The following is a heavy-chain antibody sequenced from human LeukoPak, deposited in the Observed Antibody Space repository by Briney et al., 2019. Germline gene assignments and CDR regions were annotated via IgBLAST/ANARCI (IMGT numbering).Heavy chain of an antibody. Sequence: GGSLRLSCAASGFNFTSYWMSWVRQVPGKGLEWVGRIRRKTDGETTDHAAPVKGRFTISREDSKNTLYLQMNSLKTEDTAVYYCVTDLVIQGYFDYWGQGALVTVSS. CDR1: GFNFTSYW. D-gene: IGHD2-21*01. J-gene: IGHJ4*02. CDR3: VTDLVIQGYFDY. V-gene: IGHV3-15*01. CDR2: IRRKTDGETT.